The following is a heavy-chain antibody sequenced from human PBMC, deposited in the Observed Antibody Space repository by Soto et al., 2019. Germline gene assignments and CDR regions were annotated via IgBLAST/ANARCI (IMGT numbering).Heavy chain of an antibody. CDR1: GFMFDDYA. CDR2: MSWNNDNR. CDR3: VKGLGFGSGWYRGFDY. V-gene: IGHV3-9*01. J-gene: IGHJ4*02. D-gene: IGHD6-19*01. Sequence: DVQLVESGGGLVQPGRSLRLSCAASGFMFDDYAMHWVRQAPGKGLEWVSGMSWNNDNRGYADSVKGRFTISRDNARKSLYLQMNSLRNEDTALYYCVKGLGFGSGWYRGFDYWGQGTVVSVSS.